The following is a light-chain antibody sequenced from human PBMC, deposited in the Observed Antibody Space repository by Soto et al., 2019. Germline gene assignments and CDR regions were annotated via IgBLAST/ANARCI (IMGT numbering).Light chain of an antibody. V-gene: IGKV2D-29*01. Sequence: EIVLTQTPLSLSVTPGQPASISCKSSQSLLHSDGKTYLYWYLQRPGQPPQALKYEASNRFSGVPDRFSGSGSGTDFTLKISRVEADDVGVYYCMQGTQFPRTFGQGTKAEIK. CDR1: QSLLHSDGKTY. J-gene: IGKJ1*01. CDR3: MQGTQFPRT. CDR2: EAS.